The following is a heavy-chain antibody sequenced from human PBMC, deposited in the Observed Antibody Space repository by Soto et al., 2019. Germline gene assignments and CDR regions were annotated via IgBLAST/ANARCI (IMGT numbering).Heavy chain of an antibody. V-gene: IGHV2-5*02. D-gene: IGHD2-21*02. CDR2: IYWDDDK. Sequence: SGPTLVNHTQTLTLTCTFSGFSHSTSGVGVGWIRQPPGKALEWLALIYWDDDKRYSPSLRSRLTITKDTSKNQVVLTMTNMDPVDTATYYCIQSRCGGDCLQSYASYYYYGMDVWGKGPTVTVSS. CDR1: GFSHSTSGVG. CDR3: IQSRCGGDCLQSYASYYYYGMDV. J-gene: IGHJ6*04.